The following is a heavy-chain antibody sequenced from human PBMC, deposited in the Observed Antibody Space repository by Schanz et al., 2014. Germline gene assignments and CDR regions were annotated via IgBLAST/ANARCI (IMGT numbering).Heavy chain of an antibody. Sequence: VQLLESGGGLVQPGGSLKLFCSASGFTFRNYALSWVRQAPGKGLAWVSAISGSGGSTYYADSVKGRFTISRDNSNHTLYLQMNSLRADDTAVYYCAKELYSGSHYGWFDPWGQGTLVTVSS. CDR2: ISGSGGST. D-gene: IGHD1-26*01. CDR3: AKELYSGSHYGWFDP. J-gene: IGHJ5*02. V-gene: IGHV3-23*01. CDR1: GFTFRNYA.